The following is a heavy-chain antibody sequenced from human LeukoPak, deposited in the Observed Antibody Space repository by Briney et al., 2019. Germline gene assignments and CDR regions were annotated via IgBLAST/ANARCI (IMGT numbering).Heavy chain of an antibody. Sequence: GGSLRLSCAAAGFTFSSYSMNWVRQAPGKGLEWVSSISSSSYIYYADSVKGRFTISRDKAKNSLYLQMNSLRAEDTAVYYCARDGSPFDFWGQGTLVTVSS. CDR2: ISSSSYI. V-gene: IGHV3-21*01. D-gene: IGHD3-10*01. J-gene: IGHJ4*02. CDR1: GFTFSSYS. CDR3: ARDGSPFDF.